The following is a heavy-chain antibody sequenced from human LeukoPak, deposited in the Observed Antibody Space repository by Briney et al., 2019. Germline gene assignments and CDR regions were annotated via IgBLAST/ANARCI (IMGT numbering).Heavy chain of an antibody. V-gene: IGHV4-4*02. Sequence: SETLSLTCTVSGGSISSTSWYSWVRQPPGKGLEWIGEIYHSGRTNYKASLKSRVTISLDKSKNQFSLKLTSVTAADTAVYYCASLLGPLSYNFGFARDYWGQGTLVTVSS. J-gene: IGHJ4*01. CDR1: GGSISSTSW. D-gene: IGHD5-18*01. CDR3: ASLLGPLSYNFGFARDY. CDR2: IYHSGRT.